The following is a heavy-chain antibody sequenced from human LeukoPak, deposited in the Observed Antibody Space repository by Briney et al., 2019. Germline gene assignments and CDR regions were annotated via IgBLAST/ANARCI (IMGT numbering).Heavy chain of an antibody. J-gene: IGHJ4*02. CDR1: GFTFTTYR. Sequence: GGSLRLSCAASGFTFTTYRMEWVRQAPGKGLEWVSLISGDGGSTYYADSVKGRFTISRDNSKNSLYLQMNSLRTEDTALYYCAKAPGRWELLRWGQGTLVTVSS. D-gene: IGHD1-26*01. CDR2: ISGDGGST. CDR3: AKAPGRWELLR. V-gene: IGHV3-43*02.